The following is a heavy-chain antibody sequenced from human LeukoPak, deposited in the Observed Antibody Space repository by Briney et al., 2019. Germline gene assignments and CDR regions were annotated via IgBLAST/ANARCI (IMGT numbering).Heavy chain of an antibody. CDR1: GYTFGDYA. D-gene: IGHD2-15*01. V-gene: IGHV3-49*04. J-gene: IGHJ4*02. CDR2: IRSKTYGGTI. Sequence: GGSLRLSCTASGYTFGDYAITWVRQAPGKGLEWVTIIRSKTYGGTIEYAAAVKGRFTISRDDSKSLAYLQMNSLKTEDTAVYYCNRDCSGGSCYEEMDFWGQGTLVTVSS. CDR3: NRDCSGGSCYEEMDF.